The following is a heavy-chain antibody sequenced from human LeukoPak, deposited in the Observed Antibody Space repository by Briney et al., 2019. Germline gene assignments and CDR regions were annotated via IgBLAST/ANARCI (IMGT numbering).Heavy chain of an antibody. CDR2: ISYDGSNK. V-gene: IGHV3-30*03. Sequence: GGSLRLSCAASGFTFSSYGMHWVRQAPGKGLEWVAVISYDGSNKYYADSVKDRFTISRDNSKNTLYLQMNSLRAEDTAVYYCARDRSSSITIFGVVIQPPDYWGQGTLVTVSS. CDR1: GFTFSSYG. CDR3: ARDRSSSITIFGVVIQPPDY. D-gene: IGHD3-3*01. J-gene: IGHJ4*02.